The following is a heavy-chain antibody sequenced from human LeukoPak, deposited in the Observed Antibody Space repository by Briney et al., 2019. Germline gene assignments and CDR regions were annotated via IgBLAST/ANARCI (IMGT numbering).Heavy chain of an antibody. D-gene: IGHD2-2*01. CDR3: ANGDPGPADHPMNDYYYSLDV. J-gene: IGHJ6*02. CDR1: GFTFGSYG. Sequence: GTSLRPSCAASGFTFGSYGMHWVRQAPGKGLEWVAFISYDGNTKYYSGSAKGRFTISRDNSKNTLYLQMNSLRPEDTAVYYCANGDPGPADHPMNDYYYSLDVWGQGTTVIVSS. V-gene: IGHV3-30*18. CDR2: ISYDGNTK.